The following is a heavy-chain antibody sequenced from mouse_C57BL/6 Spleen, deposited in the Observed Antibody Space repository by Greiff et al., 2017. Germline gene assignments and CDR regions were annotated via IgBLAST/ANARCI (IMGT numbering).Heavy chain of an antibody. CDR2: INPSNGGT. CDR1: GYTFTSYW. J-gene: IGHJ2*01. V-gene: IGHV1-53*01. CDR3: AKSRKELGPGDFGY. Sequence: QVQLQQPGTELVKPGASVKLSCKASGYTFTSYWMPWVKQRPGQGLEWIGNINPSNGGTNYNEKFKSKATLTVDKSSSTANMQLSSLTSEDSAVYYCAKSRKELGPGDFGYWGQGTTLTVSS.